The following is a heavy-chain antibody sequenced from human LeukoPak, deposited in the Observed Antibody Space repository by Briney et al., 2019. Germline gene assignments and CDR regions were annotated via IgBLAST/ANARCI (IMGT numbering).Heavy chain of an antibody. J-gene: IGHJ4*02. CDR1: GGTFSGYA. D-gene: IGHD6-13*01. Sequence: SVKVSCKASGGTFSGYAISWVRQAPGQGLEWMGGIIPIFGTANYAQKFQGRVTITADESTSTAYMELSSLRSEDTAVYYCASHSSSWYNQWVTFDYWGQGTLVTVSS. CDR2: IIPIFGTA. CDR3: ASHSSSWYNQWVTFDY. V-gene: IGHV1-69*13.